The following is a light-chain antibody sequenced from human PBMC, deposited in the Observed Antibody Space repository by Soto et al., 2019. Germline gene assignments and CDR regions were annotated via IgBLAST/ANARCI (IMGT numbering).Light chain of an antibody. CDR3: QQYDNWPPRNT. CDR2: GAS. CDR1: QSVSNN. J-gene: IGKJ2*01. Sequence: EIVMTQSPATLSVSPGERATLSCRASQSVSNNLAWYQQKPGQAPRLLIYGASTRATGIPARFSGSGSGTVFTLTISSLQSEDFAIYYCQQYDNWPPRNTFGQGTKLEIK. V-gene: IGKV3-15*01.